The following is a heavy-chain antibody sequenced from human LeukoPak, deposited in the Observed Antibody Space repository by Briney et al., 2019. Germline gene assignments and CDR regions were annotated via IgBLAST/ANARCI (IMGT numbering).Heavy chain of an antibody. CDR3: ARGRIERRWGFGAFDI. Sequence: ASVKVSCKASGYTFTGYYMHWVRQAPGQGLEWMGWINPNSGGTNYAQKFQGRVTMTRDTSISTAYMELSRLRSDDTAVYYCARGRIERRWGFGAFDIWGQGTMVTVSS. CDR1: GYTFTGYY. D-gene: IGHD2-21*01. V-gene: IGHV1-2*02. CDR2: INPNSGGT. J-gene: IGHJ3*02.